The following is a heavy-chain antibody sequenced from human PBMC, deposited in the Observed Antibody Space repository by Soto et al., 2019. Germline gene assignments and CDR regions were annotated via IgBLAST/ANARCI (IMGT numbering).Heavy chain of an antibody. CDR1: VGTFSSYA. CDR2: IIPIFCTA. Sequence: QVQLVQSGAEVKKPGSSVKVSCKASVGTFSSYAISWVRQAPVQGLEWMGGIIPIFCTANYEQKFQGRVTITADESTSTAYMELSSLRCEDRSVYYCASEWRGVGWFDPWGQGTLVTVSS. J-gene: IGHJ5*02. V-gene: IGHV1-69*01. CDR3: ASEWRGVGWFDP. D-gene: IGHD1-26*01.